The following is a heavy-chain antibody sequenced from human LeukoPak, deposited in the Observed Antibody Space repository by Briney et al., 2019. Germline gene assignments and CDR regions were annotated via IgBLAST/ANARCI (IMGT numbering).Heavy chain of an antibody. Sequence: PGGSPRLSCAASGFTFSSYGMHWVRQAPGKGLEWVAVISYDGSNKYYADSVKGRFTISRDDSKNTLYLQMNSLRAEDTAVYYCAKDLRYCSGGSCYSNLYYYYGMDVWGQGTTVTVSS. J-gene: IGHJ6*02. CDR2: ISYDGSNK. CDR3: AKDLRYCSGGSCYSNLYYYYGMDV. D-gene: IGHD2-15*01. V-gene: IGHV3-30*18. CDR1: GFTFSSYG.